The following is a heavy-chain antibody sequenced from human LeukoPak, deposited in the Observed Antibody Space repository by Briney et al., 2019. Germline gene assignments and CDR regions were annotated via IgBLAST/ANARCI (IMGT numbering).Heavy chain of an antibody. J-gene: IGHJ6*02. CDR1: GYTFTGYY. V-gene: IGHV1-2*02. Sequence: ASVKVSCKASGYTFTGYYMHWVRQAPGQGLEWMGWINPNSGGTNYAQKFRGRVTMTRDTSISTAYMELSRLRSDDTAVYYCARERIVVVPAASDYYYYYGMDVWGQGTTVTVSS. CDR3: ARERIVVVPAASDYYYYYGMDV. CDR2: INPNSGGT. D-gene: IGHD2-2*01.